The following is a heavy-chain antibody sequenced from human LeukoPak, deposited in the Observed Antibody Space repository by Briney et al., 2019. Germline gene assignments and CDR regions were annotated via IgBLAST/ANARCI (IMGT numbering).Heavy chain of an antibody. J-gene: IGHJ4*02. D-gene: IGHD4-17*01. CDR1: GFTFTFYS. V-gene: IGHV3-21*01. CDR3: VRPSIDEYGYCGF. Sequence: KTGGSLRLSCAASGFTFTFYSMNWVRQAPGKGLEWISSINSLGRSYKYYADSVNRRFTISRDDTNNSLYLKMSSLRADDSAVYDCVRPSIDEYGYCGFWGQGTLVTVSS. CDR2: INSLGRSYK.